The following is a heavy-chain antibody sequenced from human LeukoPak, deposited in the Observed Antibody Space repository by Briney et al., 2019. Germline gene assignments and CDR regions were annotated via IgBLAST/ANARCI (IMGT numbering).Heavy chain of an antibody. CDR1: GFTFSSYW. J-gene: IGHJ1*01. Sequence: QPGGSLRLSCAASGFTFSSYWMHWVRQAPGKGLVWVSRINTDGSNTNYADSVKGRFTISRDNAKNTLYLQMNSLRAEDTAVYYCARGYSGYDYYFQHWGQGTLVTVSS. V-gene: IGHV3-74*01. CDR3: ARGYSGYDYYFQH. D-gene: IGHD5-12*01. CDR2: INTDGSNT.